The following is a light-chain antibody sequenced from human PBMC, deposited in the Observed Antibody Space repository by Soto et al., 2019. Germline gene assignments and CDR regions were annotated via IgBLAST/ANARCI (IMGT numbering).Light chain of an antibody. V-gene: IGLV1-47*01. CDR3: AAWDDSLSAEE. CDR2: RNN. J-gene: IGLJ2*01. Sequence: QSVLTQPPSASGTPGQRVTISCSGSSSNIGSNYVYWYQQLPGTASKLLIYRNNQRPSGVPDRFSGSKSGTSASLAISGLRSEDEADYYCAAWDDSLSAEEFGGGTKVTVL. CDR1: SSNIGSNY.